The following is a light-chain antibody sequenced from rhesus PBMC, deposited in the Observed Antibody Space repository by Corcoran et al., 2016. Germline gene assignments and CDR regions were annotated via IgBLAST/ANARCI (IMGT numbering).Light chain of an antibody. J-gene: IGKJ1*01. V-gene: IGKV3-24*04. CDR3: LQSSNWWT. CDR1: QSVSNY. CDR2: GAS. Sequence: EIVMTQSPATLALSPGERATLSCRASQSVSNYLAWYQQKPGQAPRLLIYGASRRAPGIPDRFSGRGSGTEFTLTISSLEPEDVGIYFCLQSSNWWTFGQGTKVEIK.